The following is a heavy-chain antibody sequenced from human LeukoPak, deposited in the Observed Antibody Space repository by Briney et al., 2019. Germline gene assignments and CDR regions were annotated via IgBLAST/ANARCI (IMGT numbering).Heavy chain of an antibody. D-gene: IGHD3-10*01. CDR2: INYSGST. CDR3: ARSDYHNSGSHTVFDAFDI. J-gene: IGHJ3*02. CDR1: GGSISSSSYY. Sequence: PSETLSLTCTVSGGSISSSSYYWGWIRQPPGKGLEWIGSINYSGSTYYNPSLKSRVTISVDTSKNQFSLKLSFVTAADTAMYYCARSDYHNSGSHTVFDAFDIWGQGTRVTVSS. V-gene: IGHV4-39*07.